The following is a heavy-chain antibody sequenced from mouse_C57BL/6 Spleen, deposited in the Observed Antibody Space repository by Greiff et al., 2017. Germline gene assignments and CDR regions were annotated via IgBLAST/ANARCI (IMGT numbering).Heavy chain of an antibody. J-gene: IGHJ2*01. CDR1: GYTFTSYW. D-gene: IGHD1-1*01. CDR2: IDPSDSYT. V-gene: IGHV1-69*01. CDR3: ARFGGTTLVADY. Sequence: QVQLQQPGAELVMPGASVKLSCKASGYTFTSYWMHWVKQRPGQGLEWIGEIDPSDSYTNYNQKFKGKSTLTVDKSSSTAYMQLSSLTSEDSAVYYCARFGGTTLVADYWGQGTTLTVSS.